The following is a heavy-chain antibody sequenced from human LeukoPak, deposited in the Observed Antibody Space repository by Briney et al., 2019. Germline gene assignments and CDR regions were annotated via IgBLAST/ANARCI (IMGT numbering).Heavy chain of an antibody. CDR1: GYSFTSNY. CDR3: ARDQEAFDY. V-gene: IGHV1-46*01. Sequence: GASVKVSCKASGYSFTSNYIHWVRQAPGQGLEWMGMIYPRDGSTSYAQKFQGRVTVTRDTSMSTVHMELSGLRSEDTAVYYCARDQEAFDYWGQGTLVTVSS. J-gene: IGHJ4*02. CDR2: IYPRDGST.